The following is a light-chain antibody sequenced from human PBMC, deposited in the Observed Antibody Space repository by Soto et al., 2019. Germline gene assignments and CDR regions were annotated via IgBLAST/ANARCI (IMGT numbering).Light chain of an antibody. Sequence: DIPMTQSPSSLSASVGDRVTITCRASQSISSYLNWYQQKPGKAPKLLIYAATSFQSGVPSRFSGSVSATDFTLTISSLQPEDFATYYCQQSYSTPMHTFGQGTKLHIK. V-gene: IGKV1-39*01. CDR2: AAT. CDR1: QSISSY. CDR3: QQSYSTPMHT. J-gene: IGKJ2*01.